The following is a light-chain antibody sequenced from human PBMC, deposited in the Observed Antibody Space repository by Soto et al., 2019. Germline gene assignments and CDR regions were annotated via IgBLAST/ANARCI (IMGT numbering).Light chain of an antibody. CDR1: SSDVGGYNY. Sequence: QSALTQPPSASGSPGQSVTISCNGTSSDVGGYNYVSWYQQHPGKAPKLMISEVTKRPSGVPDRFSGSKSGNTASLTVSGLQVEDEADYYCSSCAGNNNLLFGGGTKLTVL. CDR2: EVT. J-gene: IGLJ2*01. V-gene: IGLV2-8*01. CDR3: SSCAGNNNLL.